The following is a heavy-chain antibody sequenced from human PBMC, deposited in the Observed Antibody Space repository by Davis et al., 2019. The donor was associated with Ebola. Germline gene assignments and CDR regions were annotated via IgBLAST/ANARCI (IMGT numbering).Heavy chain of an antibody. D-gene: IGHD1-7*01. CDR3: ARTNWNYGGGAFDI. Sequence: PSETLSLTCTVSGGSISSGGYYWSWIRQHPGKGLEWIGYIYYSGSTYYNPSLKSRVTISVDTSKNQFSLKLSSVTAADTAVYYCARTNWNYGGGAFDIWGQGTMVTVSS. CDR1: GGSISSGGYY. CDR2: IYYSGST. V-gene: IGHV4-31*03. J-gene: IGHJ3*02.